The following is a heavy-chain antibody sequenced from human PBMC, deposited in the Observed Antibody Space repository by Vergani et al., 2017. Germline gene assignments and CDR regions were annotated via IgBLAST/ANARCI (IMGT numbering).Heavy chain of an antibody. V-gene: IGHV4-59*02. D-gene: IGHD3-10*01. CDR3: ARSRIYYSAGSPDY. CDR1: GASVNSYY. Sequence: QVKLQESGPGLVKPSETLSLTCTVSGASVNSYYWSWIRQPPGKGLEWMGYVSFRGDTLYDPSVKGRMTISLNTSSNQFSLSLTSVTAADTAVYYCARSRIYYSAGSPDYWGQGTLVTGSS. J-gene: IGHJ4*02. CDR2: VSFRGDT.